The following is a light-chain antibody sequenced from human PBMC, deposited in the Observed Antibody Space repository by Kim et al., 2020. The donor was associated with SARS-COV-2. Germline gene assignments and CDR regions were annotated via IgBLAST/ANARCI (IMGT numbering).Light chain of an antibody. CDR3: SSYTTSSTWV. CDR1: SSDVCTYNY. CDR2: DVN. J-gene: IGLJ3*02. Sequence: QSALTQPASVSGSPGQSITISCTGTSSDVCTYNYITWYQQYPGKAPKLMIYDVNKRPSGVSNRFSGSKSGNTASLTISGLQAEDEADYYCSSYTTSSTWVFGGGTQLTVL. V-gene: IGLV2-14*03.